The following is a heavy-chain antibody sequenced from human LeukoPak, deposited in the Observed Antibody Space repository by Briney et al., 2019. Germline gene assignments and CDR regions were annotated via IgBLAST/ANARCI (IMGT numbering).Heavy chain of an antibody. D-gene: IGHD2-15*01. V-gene: IGHV4-30-4*01. J-gene: IGHJ4*02. Sequence: SETLSLTCTVSNDSISSGDYYWNWIRQPPGKGLEWIGYIFYRGGTSYNPSLKSRILFSVDTSQNQFSLKLNSVTAADTAVYYCVREILYCSGGSCYRGPFDNWGQGTLVTVSA. CDR3: VREILYCSGGSCYRGPFDN. CDR1: NDSISSGDYY. CDR2: IFYRGGT.